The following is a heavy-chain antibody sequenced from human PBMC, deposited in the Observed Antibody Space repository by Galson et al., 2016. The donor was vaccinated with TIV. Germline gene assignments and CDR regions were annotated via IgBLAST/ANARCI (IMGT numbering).Heavy chain of an antibody. CDR2: VYYDGTT. Sequence: SETLSLTCTVSGVSVSSSTYFWAWVRQPPGEGLEWIGTVYYDGTTYTNPSLKSPVTLSVDSSKNQISLKLSSLTAADTAIYFCARHGPWSFYFDFWGQGTLVTVSS. D-gene: IGHD3-16*02. V-gene: IGHV4-39*01. CDR1: GVSVSSSTYF. J-gene: IGHJ4*02. CDR3: ARHGPWSFYFDF.